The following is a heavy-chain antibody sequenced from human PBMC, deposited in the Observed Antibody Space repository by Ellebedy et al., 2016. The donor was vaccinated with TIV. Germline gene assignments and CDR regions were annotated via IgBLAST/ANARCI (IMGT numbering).Heavy chain of an antibody. V-gene: IGHV1-46*01. J-gene: IGHJ4*02. CDR1: GYTFRHFY. Sequence: ASVKVSXXASGYTFRHFYMHWVRQAPGQGLEWVGVMNPSSGGATYAQKFQGRVTITRDTSASTAYMELSSLRSEDTAVYYCARDPGPSSTSCGNSLDYWGQGTLVTVSS. CDR2: MNPSSGGA. D-gene: IGHD2-2*01. CDR3: ARDPGPSSTSCGNSLDY.